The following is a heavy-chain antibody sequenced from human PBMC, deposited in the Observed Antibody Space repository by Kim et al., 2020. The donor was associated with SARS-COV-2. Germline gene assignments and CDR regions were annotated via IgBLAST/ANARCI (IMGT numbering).Heavy chain of an antibody. Sequence: GGSLRLSCAASGFTFSSYRMNWVRQAPGKGLEWVANINQDGSEKYYVDSVKGRFTISRDNAKNSLYLQMNSLRAEDTAVYYCARWVYVSVWGGWNRREVDYWGQRTLGSVSS. CDR2: INQDGSEK. CDR1: GFTFSSYR. V-gene: IGHV3-7*01. CDR3: ARWVYVSVWGGWNRREVDY. D-gene: IGHD3-16*01. J-gene: IGHJ4*02.